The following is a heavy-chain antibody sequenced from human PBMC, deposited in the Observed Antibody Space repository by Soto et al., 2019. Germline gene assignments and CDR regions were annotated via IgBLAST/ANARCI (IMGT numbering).Heavy chain of an antibody. CDR1: GFGFPNYA. J-gene: IGHJ4*02. D-gene: IGHD3-10*01. Sequence: SLRLSCAASGFGFPNYAMPWVRDSPGRGLECGAGLWEDGTTDFFRNSVEGRFTSSRDTSKNTLFLHMDGLRAEDTAVYFCAKRLLGVWFGELLLNSPASVAFDYWGQGVLVTVSS. V-gene: IGHV3-33*06. CDR3: AKRLLGVWFGELLLNSPASVAFDY. CDR2: LWEDGTTD.